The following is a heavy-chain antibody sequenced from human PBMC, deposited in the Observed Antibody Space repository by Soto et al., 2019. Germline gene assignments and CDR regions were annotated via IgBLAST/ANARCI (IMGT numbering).Heavy chain of an antibody. CDR3: ATPSLSTGGYSSFDS. D-gene: IGHD1-26*01. Sequence: GGSLRLSCAASGFTFGSYAMSWVHQAPGKGLEWVSLVTYSGANTYYAGSVTGRFTISRDNSRNTLYLQMSSLRVEDTAVYYCATPSLSTGGYSSFDSWGRGTLVTVSS. CDR2: VTYSGANT. CDR1: GFTFGSYA. V-gene: IGHV3-23*01. J-gene: IGHJ4*02.